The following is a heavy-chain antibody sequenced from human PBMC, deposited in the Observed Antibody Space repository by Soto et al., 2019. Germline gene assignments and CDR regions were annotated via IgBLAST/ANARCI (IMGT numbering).Heavy chain of an antibody. J-gene: IGHJ3*02. Sequence: EVQLLESGGGLVQAGGSLRLSCRASGSTSSSDAMTWVRQAPGKGLEWGSVISGGGDSAYYADSVQGRFAISRDNSKNTLFLQMSSLRAEDTAVYYCAKVGYESGGYYYHDAFHIWGQGTMVTVSS. V-gene: IGHV3-23*01. CDR1: GSTSSSDA. CDR2: ISGGGDSA. CDR3: AKVGYESGGYYYHDAFHI. D-gene: IGHD3-22*01.